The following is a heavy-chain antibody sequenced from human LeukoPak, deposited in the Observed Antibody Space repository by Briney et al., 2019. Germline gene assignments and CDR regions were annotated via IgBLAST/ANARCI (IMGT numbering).Heavy chain of an antibody. CDR3: ARDLALSSSWYPRDYFDY. CDR2: ISYDGSNK. J-gene: IGHJ4*02. V-gene: IGHV3-30-3*01. Sequence: GRSLRLSCAASGFTFSSYAMHWVRQAPGKGLEWVAVISYDGSNKYYADSVKGRFTISRDNAKNTLYLQMNSLRAEDTAVYYCARDLALSSSWYPRDYFDYWGQGTLVTVSS. D-gene: IGHD6-13*01. CDR1: GFTFSSYA.